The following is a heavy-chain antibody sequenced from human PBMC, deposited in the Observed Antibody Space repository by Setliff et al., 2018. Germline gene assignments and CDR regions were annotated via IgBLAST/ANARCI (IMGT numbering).Heavy chain of an antibody. D-gene: IGHD3-9*01. V-gene: IGHV3-74*01. J-gene: IGHJ4*03. CDR3: ARGLPGSGYSSGVLDF. Sequence: GGSLRLSCVVSGFTSGAYWMNWVRQAPGKGLMWVSRIDPYGSFTAYADSVKGRFTISRDNAKDTVYLQMNSLRVDDTAVYYCARGLPGSGYSSGVLDFWGQGTMVTVSS. CDR1: GFTSGAYW. CDR2: IDPYGSFT.